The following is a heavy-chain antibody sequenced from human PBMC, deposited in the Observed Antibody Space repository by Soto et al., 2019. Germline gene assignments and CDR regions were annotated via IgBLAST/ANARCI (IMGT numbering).Heavy chain of an antibody. CDR1: GFTFSSYG. CDR2: IWYDGSNK. J-gene: IGHJ5*02. V-gene: IGHV3-33*01. D-gene: IGHD3-10*01. Sequence: GSLRLSCAASGFTFSSYGMHWVRQAPGKGLEWVAVIWYDGSNKYYADSVKGRFTISRDNSKNTLYLQMNSLRAEDTAVYYCARHEVTMVRGVHSGGWFDPWGQGTQVTVSS. CDR3: ARHEVTMVRGVHSGGWFDP.